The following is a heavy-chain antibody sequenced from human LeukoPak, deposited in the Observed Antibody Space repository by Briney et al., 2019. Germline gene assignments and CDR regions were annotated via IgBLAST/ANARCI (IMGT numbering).Heavy chain of an antibody. V-gene: IGHV3-7*04. J-gene: IGHJ4*02. CDR2: IKKDGSEK. D-gene: IGHD3-22*01. CDR1: GFTFSRYC. CDR3: ARTLLYDRSDCYRYFDY. Sequence: GGSLRLSCAVSGFTFSRYCMTWVRQAPGKGLEWVANIKKDGSEKYYVDSVKCRFTISRDNAKNSLYLKMDSLRGEDTAVYYCARTLLYDRSDCYRYFDYWGQGTPVTVSS.